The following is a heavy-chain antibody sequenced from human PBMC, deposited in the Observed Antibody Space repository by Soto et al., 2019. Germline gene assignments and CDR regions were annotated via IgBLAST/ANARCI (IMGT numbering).Heavy chain of an antibody. CDR1: GGSFSGYY. CDR3: ATLVDSSDY. V-gene: IGHV4-34*01. CDR2: INHSGST. Sequence: QVQLQQWGAGLLKPSETLSLTCAVYGGSFSGYYWSWIRQPPGKGLEWIGEINHSGSTNYNPSLKSRVTIAVDSSKNQFSLKLSSVTAADTAVYYCATLVDSSDYWGQGTLVTVSS. J-gene: IGHJ4*02. D-gene: IGHD1-26*01.